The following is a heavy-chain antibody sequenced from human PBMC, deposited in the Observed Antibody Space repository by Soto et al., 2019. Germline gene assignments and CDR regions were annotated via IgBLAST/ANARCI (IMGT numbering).Heavy chain of an antibody. CDR2: IYWNDDK. CDR3: AREYSSSWYGH. Sequence: SGPTLVNPTKTLPLNGTFSGFSLSTNAVGVGWLRQPPGKALEWLALIYWNDDKRYSPSLTSRLTITKATSKNQVVLTMTNVDPGDTATYYCAREYSSSWYGHWGQGTLVTVAS. D-gene: IGHD6-13*01. V-gene: IGHV2-5*01. J-gene: IGHJ1*01. CDR1: GFSLSTNAVG.